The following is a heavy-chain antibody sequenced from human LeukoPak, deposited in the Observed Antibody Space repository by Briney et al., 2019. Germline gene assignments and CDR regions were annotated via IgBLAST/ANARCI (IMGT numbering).Heavy chain of an antibody. CDR1: GGSFSGYY. Sequence: PSETLSLTCAVYGGSFSGYYWSWIRQPPGKGLEWIGEIDHSGSTNYNPSLKSRVTISVDTSKNQFSPKLSSVTAADTAVYYCARGSSFVRHWGQGTLVTVSS. CDR3: ARGSSFVRH. J-gene: IGHJ4*02. CDR2: IDHSGST. V-gene: IGHV4-34*01. D-gene: IGHD6-13*01.